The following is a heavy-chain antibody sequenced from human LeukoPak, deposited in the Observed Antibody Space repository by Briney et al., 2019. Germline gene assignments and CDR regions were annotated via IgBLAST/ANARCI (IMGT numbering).Heavy chain of an antibody. CDR3: ARVLRYYDSSGYDDY. CDR1: GASISSHF. V-gene: IGHV4-39*07. Sequence: PSETLSLTCSVSGASISSHFWSWIRQPPGKGLEWIGSIYYSGSTYYNPSPKSRVTISVDTSKNQFSLKLSSVTAADTAVYYCARVLRYYDSSGYDDYWGQGTLVTVSS. D-gene: IGHD3-22*01. J-gene: IGHJ4*02. CDR2: IYYSGST.